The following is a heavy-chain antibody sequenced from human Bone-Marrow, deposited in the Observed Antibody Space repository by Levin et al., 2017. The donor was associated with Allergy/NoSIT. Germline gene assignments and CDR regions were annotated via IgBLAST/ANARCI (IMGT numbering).Heavy chain of an antibody. V-gene: IGHV1-69*06. CDR3: ARGEYDYIWGSYNYFQH. D-gene: IGHD3-16*01. J-gene: IGHJ1*01. CDR1: GGTFSSYA. CDR2: IIPIFGTA. Sequence: SVKVSCKASGGTFSSYAISWVRQAPGQGLEWMGGIIPIFGTANYAQKFQGRVTITADKSTSTAYMELSSLRSEDTAVYYCARGEYDYIWGSYNYFQHWGQGTLVTVSS.